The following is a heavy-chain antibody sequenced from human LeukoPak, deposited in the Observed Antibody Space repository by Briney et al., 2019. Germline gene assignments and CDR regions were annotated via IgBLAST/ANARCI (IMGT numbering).Heavy chain of an antibody. CDR1: GYTFTGYY. Sequence: ASVKVSCKASGYTFTGYYMHWVRQAPGQGLEWMGWINPNSGGTNYAQKFQGRVTMTRDTSISTAYMELSRLRSDDTAVYYCASLSIYYYVSSGYYFDAFDIWGQGTMVTVSS. J-gene: IGHJ3*02. CDR2: INPNSGGT. V-gene: IGHV1-2*02. CDR3: ASLSIYYYVSSGYYFDAFDI. D-gene: IGHD3-22*01.